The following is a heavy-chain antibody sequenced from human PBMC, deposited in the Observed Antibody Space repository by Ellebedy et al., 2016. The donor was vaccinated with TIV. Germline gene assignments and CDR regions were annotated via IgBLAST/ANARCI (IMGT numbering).Heavy chain of an antibody. Sequence: GDSLKISCGASGFTLKTCAMTWVRQAPGKGLEWVSAINRTGTDTYYADSVRGRFTIFRDESKNTLYLQMNSLRAEDTALYYCAKEDGGNLIFSFDRWGQGTQVTVSS. V-gene: IGHV3-23*01. CDR3: AKEDGGNLIFSFDR. CDR2: INRTGTDT. CDR1: GFTLKTCA. J-gene: IGHJ4*02. D-gene: IGHD4-23*01.